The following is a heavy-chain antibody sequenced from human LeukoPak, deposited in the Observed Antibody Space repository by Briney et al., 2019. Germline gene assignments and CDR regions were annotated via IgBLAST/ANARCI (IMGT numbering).Heavy chain of an antibody. Sequence: SETLSLTCSVSGGSISSSGHYWGWIRQSPEKGLDWIGSIYSNGNTYYNPSVKSRVTISVDTSKNQFSLKLTSVTAADTAVYYCARGPHESWFDPWGQGTLVTVSS. V-gene: IGHV4-39*07. J-gene: IGHJ5*02. CDR2: IYSNGNT. CDR3: ARGPHESWFDP. CDR1: GGSISSSGHY.